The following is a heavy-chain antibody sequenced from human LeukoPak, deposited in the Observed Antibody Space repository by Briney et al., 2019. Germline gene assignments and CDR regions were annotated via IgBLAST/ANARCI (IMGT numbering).Heavy chain of an antibody. V-gene: IGHV3-23*01. CDR2: ISGSGGST. D-gene: IGHD3-22*01. J-gene: IGHJ4*02. CDR1: GFTFSSYA. Sequence: PGGSLRLSCAASGFTFSSYAMSWVRQAPGNGLEWVSAISGSGGSTYYADSVKGRFTISRDNSKNTLYLQMNSLRAEDTAVYYCMCGYYSIDYWGQGTLVTVSS. CDR3: MCGYYSIDY.